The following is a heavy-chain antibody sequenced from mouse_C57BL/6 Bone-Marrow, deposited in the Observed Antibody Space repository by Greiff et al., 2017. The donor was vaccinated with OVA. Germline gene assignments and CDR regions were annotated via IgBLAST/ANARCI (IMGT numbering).Heavy chain of an antibody. Sequence: EVHLVESGGGLVKPGGSLKLSCAASGFTFSSYAMSWVRQTPEKRLEWVATISDGGSYTYYPDNVKGRFTISRDNAKNNLYLQMSHLKSEDTAMYYCARDRGYDYGVMDYWGQGTSVTVSS. J-gene: IGHJ4*01. CDR3: ARDRGYDYGVMDY. CDR1: GFTFSSYA. V-gene: IGHV5-4*01. CDR2: ISDGGSYT. D-gene: IGHD2-4*01.